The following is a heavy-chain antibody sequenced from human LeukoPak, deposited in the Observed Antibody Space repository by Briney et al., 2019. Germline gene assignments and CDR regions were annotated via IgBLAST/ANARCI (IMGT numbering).Heavy chain of an antibody. CDR3: ARVAYYYDSSGSNDY. CDR2: IYYSGST. CDR1: GGSISSGGYY. Sequence: SETLSLTCTVSGGSISSGGYYWSWIRQHPGKGLEWIGYIYYSGSTYYNPSLKSRVTISVDTSKNQFSLKLSSVTAADTAVYYCARVAYYYDSSGSNDYWGQGTLVTVSS. D-gene: IGHD3-22*01. J-gene: IGHJ4*02. V-gene: IGHV4-31*03.